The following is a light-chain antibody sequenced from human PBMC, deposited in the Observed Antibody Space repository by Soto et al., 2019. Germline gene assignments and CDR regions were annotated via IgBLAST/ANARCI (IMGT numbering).Light chain of an antibody. Sequence: QSVLTQPASVSGSPGQSITISCTGTSSDVGSYNLVSWYQQHPGKAPKLMIYEGSKRPSGVSNRFSGSKSGNTASLTISGLQAEDEAYYYCCSYAGSSYVFGTGTKVTVL. V-gene: IGLV2-23*01. CDR3: CSYAGSSYV. CDR1: SSDVGSYNL. CDR2: EGS. J-gene: IGLJ1*01.